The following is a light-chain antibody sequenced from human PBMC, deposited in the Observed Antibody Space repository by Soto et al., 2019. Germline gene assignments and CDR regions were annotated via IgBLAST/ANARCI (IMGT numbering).Light chain of an antibody. CDR3: YSYKSNSTYV. CDR1: SSDVGAYNY. J-gene: IGLJ1*01. CDR2: DVS. V-gene: IGLV2-14*01. Sequence: QSVLTQPASVSGSPGQSVPISCTGTSSDVGAYNYVSWYQQHPAKVPKLMIYDVSNRPSGVSDRFSGSKSGNTASLTISGLQAEDEADYYCYSYKSNSTYVFGTGTKVTVL.